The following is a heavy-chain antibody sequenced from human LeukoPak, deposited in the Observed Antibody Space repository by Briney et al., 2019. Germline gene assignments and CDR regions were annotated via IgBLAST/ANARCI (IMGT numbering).Heavy chain of an antibody. V-gene: IGHV3-23*01. Sequence: SGGSLRLSCEASGFSFSSYAMSWVRQAPGKGLEWVSVTSGSGGTTHYADSVKGRFTISRDNSKNTLYLQMNSLKPEDTTVYYCAKGEGYSSSWYGGGNWFDPWGQGTLVTVSS. D-gene: IGHD6-13*01. CDR2: TSGSGGTT. J-gene: IGHJ5*02. CDR3: AKGEGYSSSWYGGGNWFDP. CDR1: GFSFSSYA.